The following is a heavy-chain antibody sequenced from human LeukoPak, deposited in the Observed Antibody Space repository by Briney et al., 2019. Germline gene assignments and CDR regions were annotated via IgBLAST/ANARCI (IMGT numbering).Heavy chain of an antibody. D-gene: IGHD1-1*01. J-gene: IGHJ6*03. Sequence: GGSLRLSCAASGFTFSSFDMHWVRQPTGQGLEWVSTIGTASDTYYPRSVGGRFTLSRDNAKNSLYLQMNSLTAGDTAVYYCARGPPRGKYYYMDLWGKGPTVTVSS. CDR3: ARGPPRGKYYYMDL. CDR2: IGTASDT. CDR1: GFTFSSFD. V-gene: IGHV3-13*01.